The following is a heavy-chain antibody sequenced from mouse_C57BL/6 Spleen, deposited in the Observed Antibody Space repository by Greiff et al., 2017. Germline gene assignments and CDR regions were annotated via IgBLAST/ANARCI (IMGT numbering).Heavy chain of an antibody. V-gene: IGHV1-61*01. D-gene: IGHD4-1*01. J-gene: IGHJ4*01. Sequence: VQLQQSGAELVRPGSSVKLSCKASGYTFTSYWMDWVKQRPGQGLEWIGNIYPSDSETHYNQKFKDKATLTVDKSSSTAYMQLSSLTSEDSAVYYCASGTGYAMDYWGQGTSVTVSS. CDR1: GYTFTSYW. CDR3: ASGTGYAMDY. CDR2: IYPSDSET.